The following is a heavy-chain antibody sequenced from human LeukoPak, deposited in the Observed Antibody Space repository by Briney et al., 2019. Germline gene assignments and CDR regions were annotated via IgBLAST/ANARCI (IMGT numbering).Heavy chain of an antibody. CDR1: GGSFSGYY. V-gene: IGHV4-34*01. Sequence: PSETLSLTCAVYGGSFSGYYWSWIRQPPGKGLEWIGEINHSGSTNYNPSLKSRVTISVDTSKNQFSLKLSSVTAADTAVYYCARGRTHGGTNWGQGTLVTVSS. D-gene: IGHD1-1*01. CDR3: ARGRTHGGTN. CDR2: INHSGST. J-gene: IGHJ4*02.